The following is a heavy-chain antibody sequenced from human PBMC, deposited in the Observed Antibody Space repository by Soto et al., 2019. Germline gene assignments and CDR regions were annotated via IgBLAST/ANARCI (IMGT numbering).Heavy chain of an antibody. J-gene: IGHJ6*02. Sequence: ASVKVSCKASGYTFTSYAMHWVRLAPGRRLEWMGWINAGNGNTKYSQKFQGRVTITRDTSASTAYMELSSLRSEDTAVYYCARDLLSSLGVHYYYYGMDVWGQGTTVTVSS. V-gene: IGHV1-3*01. CDR2: INAGNGNT. CDR3: ARDLLSSLGVHYYYYGMDV. CDR1: GYTFTSYA. D-gene: IGHD3-10*01.